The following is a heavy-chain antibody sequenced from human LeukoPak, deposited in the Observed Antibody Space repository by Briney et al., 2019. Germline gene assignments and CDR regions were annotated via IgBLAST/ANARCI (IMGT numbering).Heavy chain of an antibody. CDR1: GFTFSSYS. D-gene: IGHD3-16*01. CDR2: IHHSGNT. V-gene: IGHV4-34*01. CDR3: ARLHLGHYFFDY. Sequence: GSLRLSCAASGFTFSSYSMNWVRQAPGKGLEWIGEIHHSGNTNYNPSLESRVTISIDTSKKQFSLKLTSVTAADTAMYYCARLHLGHYFFDYWGQGTLVTVSS. J-gene: IGHJ4*02.